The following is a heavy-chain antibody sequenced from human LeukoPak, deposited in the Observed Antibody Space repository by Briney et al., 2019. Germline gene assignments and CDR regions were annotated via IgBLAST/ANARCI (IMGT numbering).Heavy chain of an antibody. J-gene: IGHJ4*02. V-gene: IGHV3-33*08. CDR3: AREGYCSSTSCFFDY. D-gene: IGHD2-2*01. CDR2: IWYDGSNK. Sequence: GGSLRLSCAASGFTFSDYYMSWIRQAPGKGLEWVAVIWYDGSNKYYADSVKGRFTISRDNSKNTLYLQMNSLRAEDTAVYYCAREGYCSSTSCFFDYWGQGTLVTVSS. CDR1: GFTFSDYY.